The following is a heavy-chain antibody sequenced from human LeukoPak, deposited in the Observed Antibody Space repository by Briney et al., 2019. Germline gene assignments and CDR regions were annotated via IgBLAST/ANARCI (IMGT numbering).Heavy chain of an antibody. J-gene: IGHJ4*02. D-gene: IGHD2-21*02. Sequence: SDTLSLTCTVSGGSISSYYWSWLRQPPGKGLEWIGYIYYSGSTNYNPSLKSRVTISVDTSKNQFSLKLSSVTAADTAIYYCARNTLAYCGGACYYYFDHWGQGTLVTVSS. V-gene: IGHV4-59*07. CDR2: IYYSGST. CDR1: GGSISSYY. CDR3: ARNTLAYCGGACYYYFDH.